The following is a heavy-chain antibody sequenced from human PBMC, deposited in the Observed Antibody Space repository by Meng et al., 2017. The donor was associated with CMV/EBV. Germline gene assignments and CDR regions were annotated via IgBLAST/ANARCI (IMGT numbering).Heavy chain of an antibody. V-gene: IGHV6-1*01. Sequence: SETLSLTCAISGDSVSSNSAAWNWIRQPPSRGLEWLGRTYYRSKWYNEYAVSVKSRITINPDTAKNQFSLELNSVTPEDTAVYYCARGGGDTAMVDYWGQGTLVTVSS. D-gene: IGHD5-18*01. J-gene: IGHJ4*02. CDR2: TYYRSKWYN. CDR1: GDSVSSNSAA. CDR3: ARGGGDTAMVDY.